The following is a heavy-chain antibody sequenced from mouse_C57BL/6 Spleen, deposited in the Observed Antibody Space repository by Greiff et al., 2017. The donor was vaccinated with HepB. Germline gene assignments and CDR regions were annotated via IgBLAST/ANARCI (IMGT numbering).Heavy chain of an antibody. CDR3: TRNPYYYGSSYLFDY. D-gene: IGHD1-1*01. CDR1: GYTFTSYW. V-gene: IGHV1-5*01. J-gene: IGHJ2*01. Sequence: EVQLQQSGTVLARPGASVKMSCKTSGYTFTSYWMHWVKQRPGQGLEWIGAIYPGNSDTSYNQKFKGKAKLTAVTSASTAYMELSSLTNEDSAVYYCTRNPYYYGSSYLFDYWGQGTTLTVSS. CDR2: IYPGNSDT.